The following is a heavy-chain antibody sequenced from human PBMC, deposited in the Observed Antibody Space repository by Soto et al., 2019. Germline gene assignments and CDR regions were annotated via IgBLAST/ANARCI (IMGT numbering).Heavy chain of an antibody. Sequence: ASVKVSCKFSGYTFTGYFLHWVRQAPGQGLEWMGWINPNNGGTNYAQKFQGRVTMTRDTSISTAYMELNRLKSDDTAVFYCARGAQLWFLNFDYWGQGTLATVYS. CDR1: GYTFTGYF. J-gene: IGHJ4*02. D-gene: IGHD5-18*01. V-gene: IGHV1-2*02. CDR2: INPNNGGT. CDR3: ARGAQLWFLNFDY.